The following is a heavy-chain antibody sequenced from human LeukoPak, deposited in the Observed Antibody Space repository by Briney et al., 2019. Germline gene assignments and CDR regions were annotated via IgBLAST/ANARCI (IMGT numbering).Heavy chain of an antibody. CDR2: IYYSGST. D-gene: IGHD6-13*01. CDR1: GGSISSSSYY. J-gene: IGHJ3*02. Sequence: SETLSLTCTVSGGSISSSSYYWGWIRQPPGKGLEWIGYIYYSGSTNYNPSLKSRVTISVDTSKNQFSLKLSSVTAADTAVYYCARSLSSSWHDAFDIWGQGTMVTVSS. V-gene: IGHV4-61*05. CDR3: ARSLSSSWHDAFDI.